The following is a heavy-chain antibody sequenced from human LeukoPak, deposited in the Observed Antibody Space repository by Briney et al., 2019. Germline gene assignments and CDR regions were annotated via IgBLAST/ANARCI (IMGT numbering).Heavy chain of an antibody. CDR3: ARVYYGSGSRYYFDY. V-gene: IGHV4-4*07. CDR2: IYTSGST. J-gene: IGHJ4*02. Sequence: SETLSLTCTVSGGSISSYYWSWIRQPAGKGLEWIGRIYTSGSTNYNPSLKSRVTMSVDTSKNQFSLKLSSVTAADTAVYYCARVYYGSGSRYYFDYWGQGTLVTVSS. CDR1: GGSISSYY. D-gene: IGHD3-10*01.